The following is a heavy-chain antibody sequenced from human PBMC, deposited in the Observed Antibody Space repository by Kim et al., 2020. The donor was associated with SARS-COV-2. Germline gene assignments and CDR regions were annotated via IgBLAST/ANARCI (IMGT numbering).Heavy chain of an antibody. V-gene: IGHV4-59*08. Sequence: SETLSLTCTVSRGSISNYYWSWIRQPPGKGLEWIGFVYYIGSTNYNPSLKSRVTISVDTSKNQFSLKLRSVTAADTAVYYCARHVSSSWLFDYWGQGGLV. CDR2: VYYIGST. CDR1: RGSISNYY. J-gene: IGHJ4*02. CDR3: ARHVSSSWLFDY. D-gene: IGHD6-13*01.